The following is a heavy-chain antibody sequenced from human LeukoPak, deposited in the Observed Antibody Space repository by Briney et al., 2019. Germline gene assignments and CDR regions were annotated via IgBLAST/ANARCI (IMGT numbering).Heavy chain of an antibody. CDR3: ARGGYSRSSEYYYGMDV. Sequence: ASVKVSCKASGFTFTGFYMHWVRQAPGQGLEWMGWINPNSGGTNYAQKFQGRATMTRDTSINTAYMELSRLRSDDTAVYYCARGGYSRSSEYYYGMDVWGQGTTVTVSS. D-gene: IGHD6-6*01. J-gene: IGHJ6*02. CDR1: GFTFTGFY. V-gene: IGHV1-2*02. CDR2: INPNSGGT.